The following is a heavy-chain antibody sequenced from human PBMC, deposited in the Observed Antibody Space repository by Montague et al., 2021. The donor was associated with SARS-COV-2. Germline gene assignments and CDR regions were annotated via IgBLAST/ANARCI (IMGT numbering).Heavy chain of an antibody. CDR3: ARAQLDFDWLSMPSSHWFDP. J-gene: IGHJ5*02. Sequence: TLSLTCTVSGGSIGSGGYYWSWIRQHPGKGLEWIGYIYYSGNTYYNPSLKSRVTISVDTSKNQFSLKLSSVTAADTAVYYCARAQLDFDWLSMPSSHWFDPWGQGTLVTVSS. D-gene: IGHD3-9*01. CDR1: GGSIGSGGYY. CDR2: IYYSGNT. V-gene: IGHV4-31*03.